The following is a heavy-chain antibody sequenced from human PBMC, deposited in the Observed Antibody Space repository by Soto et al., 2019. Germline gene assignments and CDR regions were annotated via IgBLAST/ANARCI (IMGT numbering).Heavy chain of an antibody. CDR1: GFTFSSSG. CDR2: IWRDGSHE. J-gene: IGHJ4*02. V-gene: IGHV3-33*01. Sequence: GGSLRLSCAASGFTFSSSGMHWVRQAPGKGLEWVAVIWRDGSHENYADSVKGRFTISRDNSKDTLFLQMNSLKVEDTAVYYCARGHGSLMPWALDYWGQGTLVTVSS. CDR3: ARGHGSLMPWALDY. D-gene: IGHD3-9*01.